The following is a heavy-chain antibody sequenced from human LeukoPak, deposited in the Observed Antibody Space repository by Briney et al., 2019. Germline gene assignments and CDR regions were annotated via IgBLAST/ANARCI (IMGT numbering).Heavy chain of an antibody. J-gene: IGHJ5*02. V-gene: IGHV3-23*01. CDR3: AKGQSSSSSEWFDP. CDR1: GFTFGSYS. Sequence: GGSLTLSCAASGFTFGSYSMTWVRHAPGKGREWVSTISGSGVGTDYADSVKGRFTDSKDNSRNTLYLQMNSLRAEDTALYYCAKGQSSSSSEWFDPWGQETLVTVS. D-gene: IGHD2-2*01. CDR2: ISGSGVGT.